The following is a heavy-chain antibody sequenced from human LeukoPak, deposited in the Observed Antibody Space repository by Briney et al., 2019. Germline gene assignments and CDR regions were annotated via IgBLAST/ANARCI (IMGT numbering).Heavy chain of an antibody. Sequence: ASVKVSCKASGYTFTSYGISWVRQAPGQGLEWMGWISAYNGNTNYAQKLQGRVTMTTDTSTSTAYMELRSLRSDDTAVYYCARVKGNSWRRARAFDIWGQGTMVTVSS. CDR2: ISAYNGNT. CDR1: GYTFTSYG. CDR3: ARVKGNSWRRARAFDI. D-gene: IGHD1-7*01. V-gene: IGHV1-18*01. J-gene: IGHJ3*02.